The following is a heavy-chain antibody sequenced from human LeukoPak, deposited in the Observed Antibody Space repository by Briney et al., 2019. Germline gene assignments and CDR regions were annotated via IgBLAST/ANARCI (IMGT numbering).Heavy chain of an antibody. J-gene: IGHJ5*02. CDR1: EYTFTGYY. Sequence: ASVKVSCKASEYTFTGYYMHWVRQAPGQGLEWMGWINPNSGGTNYAQKFQGRVTMTRDTSISTAYMELSRLRSDDTAVYYCARAPGYTNWFDPWGQGTLVTVSS. CDR2: INPNSGGT. D-gene: IGHD3-16*02. V-gene: IGHV1-2*02. CDR3: ARAPGYTNWFDP.